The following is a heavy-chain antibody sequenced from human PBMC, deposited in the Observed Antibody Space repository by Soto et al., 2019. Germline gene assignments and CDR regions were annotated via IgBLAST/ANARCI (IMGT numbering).Heavy chain of an antibody. D-gene: IGHD3-10*01. CDR2: INPFDGSR. Sequence: ASVKVSCKASGYIFTSYYIHWVRQAPGQGLEWMGWINPFDGSRMFAQSFQGRVTMTRDTSTSTVYMEVSSLRSEDTAVYYCSRVDPGETSPFDHWGQGTLVSSPQ. V-gene: IGHV1-46*03. CDR1: GYIFTSYY. J-gene: IGHJ4*02. CDR3: SRVDPGETSPFDH.